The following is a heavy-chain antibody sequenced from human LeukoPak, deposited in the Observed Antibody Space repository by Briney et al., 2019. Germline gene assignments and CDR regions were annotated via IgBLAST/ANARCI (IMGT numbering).Heavy chain of an antibody. CDR2: IYPGDSDT. V-gene: IGHV5-51*01. D-gene: IGHD2-15*01. Sequence: GESLKISCKGSGYSFTSYWIGWVRQMPGKGLEWMGIIYPGDSDTRYSPSFQGQVTISADKSISTAYLQWSSLKASDTATYYCARRYCRGGSCYSSFDPWGQGTLVTVSS. CDR3: ARRYCRGGSCYSSFDP. J-gene: IGHJ5*02. CDR1: GYSFTSYW.